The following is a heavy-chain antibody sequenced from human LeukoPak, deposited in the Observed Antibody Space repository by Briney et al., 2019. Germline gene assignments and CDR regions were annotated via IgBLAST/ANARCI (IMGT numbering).Heavy chain of an antibody. D-gene: IGHD3-10*01. CDR3: ARDQVFSGRWTLSPESN. V-gene: IGHV3-23*01. Sequence: GGSLRLSCAASGFSFSYHGMNWVRQAPGKGLEWLSGVSPPGGGTYYADSVKARFTISRDNSKNTLYLQMNSLRAEDTAVYYCARDQVFSGRWTLSPESNWGQGTLVTVSS. CDR1: GFSFSYHG. J-gene: IGHJ4*02. CDR2: VSPPGGGT.